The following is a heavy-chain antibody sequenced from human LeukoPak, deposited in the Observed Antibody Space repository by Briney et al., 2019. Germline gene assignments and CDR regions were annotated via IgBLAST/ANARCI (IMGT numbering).Heavy chain of an antibody. CDR3: ARYLALYYYDSSGNAFDI. J-gene: IGHJ3*02. Sequence: SETLSLTCTVSGGSISSYYWSWIRQPAGKGLEWIGRIYTSGSTNYNPSLKSRVTMSVDTSKYQFSLKLSSVTAADTAVYYCARYLALYYYDSSGNAFDIWGQGTMVTVSS. V-gene: IGHV4-4*07. D-gene: IGHD3-22*01. CDR1: GGSISSYY. CDR2: IYTSGST.